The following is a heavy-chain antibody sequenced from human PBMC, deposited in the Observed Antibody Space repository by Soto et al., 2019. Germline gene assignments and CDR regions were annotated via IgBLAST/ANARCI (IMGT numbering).Heavy chain of an antibody. Sequence: EVPLVESGGGLVQPGGSLRLSCAASGFTFSSYTMNWVRQAPGKGLEWVSSISSSSIYIYYADSVKGRFTISRDNAKNSLFLQMSSLRAEDTAVYYCAKDYSSSWYNFDYWGQGTLVTVSS. D-gene: IGHD6-13*01. CDR2: ISSSSIYI. CDR3: AKDYSSSWYNFDY. CDR1: GFTFSSYT. V-gene: IGHV3-21*01. J-gene: IGHJ4*02.